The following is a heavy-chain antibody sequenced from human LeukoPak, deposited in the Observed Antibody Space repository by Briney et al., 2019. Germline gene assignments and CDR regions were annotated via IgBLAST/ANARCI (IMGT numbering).Heavy chain of an antibody. J-gene: IGHJ3*02. V-gene: IGHV1-69*13. D-gene: IGHD1-26*01. CDR2: IIPIFGTA. CDR1: GGTFSSYA. Sequence: SVKVSCKASGGTFSSYAISWVRQAPGQGLEWMGGIIPIFGTANYAQKFQGRVTITANESTSTAYMELSSLRSEDTAVYYCARDWGGRYFSGAFDIWGQGTMVTVSS. CDR3: ARDWGGRYFSGAFDI.